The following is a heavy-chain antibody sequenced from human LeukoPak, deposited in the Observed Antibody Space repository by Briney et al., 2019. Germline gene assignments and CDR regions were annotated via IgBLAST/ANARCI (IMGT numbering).Heavy chain of an antibody. CDR3: AKAAYCGGDCYPEEYYFDY. Sequence: GGSLRLSCAASGFTFDDYAMHWVRQAPGKGLEWVSLISWDGGSTYYADFVKGRFTISRDNSKNSLYLQMNSLRAEDTALYYCAKAAYCGGDCYPEEYYFDYWGQGTLVTVSS. V-gene: IGHV3-43D*04. J-gene: IGHJ4*02. D-gene: IGHD2-21*02. CDR2: ISWDGGST. CDR1: GFTFDDYA.